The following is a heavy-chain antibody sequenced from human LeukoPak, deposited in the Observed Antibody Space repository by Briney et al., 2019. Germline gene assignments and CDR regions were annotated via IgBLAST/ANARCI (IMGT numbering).Heavy chain of an antibody. CDR2: INPNSGGT. CDR1: GYPVTGDY. J-gene: IGHJ6*03. V-gene: IGHV1-2*02. D-gene: IGHD3-10*01. CDR3: ASSTFMVRGVVQSLYSYMDV. Sequence: ASVRVPCKASGYPVTGDYLHWVRQAPGQGLEWMGWINPNSGGTNYAQKFEDRVTITRDTSISTVYMELSRPTSGDTAVYYCASSTFMVRGVVQSLYSYMDVWGKGTAVTVSS.